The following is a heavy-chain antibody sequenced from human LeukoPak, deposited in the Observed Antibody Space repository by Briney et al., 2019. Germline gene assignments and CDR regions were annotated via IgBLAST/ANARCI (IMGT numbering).Heavy chain of an antibody. CDR1: GYTFTGYY. Sequence: ASVKVSCKASGYTFTGYYMHWVRQAPGQGLEWMGWINPNSGGTNYAQKFRGRVTMTRDTSVSTAYMELSRLRSDDTAVYYCASDWDNYYGSGRPGNWFDPWGQGTLVTVSS. CDR3: ASDWDNYYGSGRPGNWFDP. CDR2: INPNSGGT. D-gene: IGHD3-10*01. V-gene: IGHV1-2*02. J-gene: IGHJ5*02.